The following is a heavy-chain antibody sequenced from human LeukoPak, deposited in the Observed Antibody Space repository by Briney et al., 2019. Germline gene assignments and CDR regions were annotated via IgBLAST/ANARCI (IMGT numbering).Heavy chain of an antibody. CDR1: GFNFRAYW. D-gene: IGHD1-7*01. V-gene: IGHV3-30*18. CDR2: ISYDGSNK. CDR3: AKDFEWNPTGTTPSSI. J-gene: IGHJ3*02. Sequence: PGGSLRLSCTTSGFNFRAYWMGWVRQAPGKGLEWVAVISYDGSNKYYADSVKGRFTISRDNSKNTLYLQMNSLRAEDTAVYYCAKDFEWNPTGTTPSSIWGQGTMVTVSS.